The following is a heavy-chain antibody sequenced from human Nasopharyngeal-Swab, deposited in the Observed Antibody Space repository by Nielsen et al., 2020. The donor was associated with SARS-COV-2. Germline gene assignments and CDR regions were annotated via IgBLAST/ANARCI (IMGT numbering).Heavy chain of an antibody. CDR3: ARDGLDYDFWSAYFMDV. V-gene: IGHV3-9*01. D-gene: IGHD3-3*01. CDR1: GFTFDEYS. J-gene: IGHJ6*02. CDR2: ISWSGGAT. Sequence: SLKISCAASGFTFDEYSMRWVRQAPGKGLEWVASISWSGGATGYADSVKGRFTISRDNAKNSLYLQMNSLRAEDTAVYYCARDGLDYDFWSAYFMDVWGQGTTVTVSS.